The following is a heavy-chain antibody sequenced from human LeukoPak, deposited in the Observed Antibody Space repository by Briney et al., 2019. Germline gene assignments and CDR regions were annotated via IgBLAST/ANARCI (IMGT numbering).Heavy chain of an antibody. J-gene: IGHJ6*03. CDR2: IRYDGSNK. Sequence: GGSLRLSCAASGFTFSSYGMSWVRQAPGKGLEWVAFIRYDGSNKYYADSVKGRFTISRDNSKNTLYLQMNSLRAEDTAVYYCAKVQAVTTSLYYYYYYMDVWGKGTTVTISS. CDR3: AKVQAVTTSLYYYYYYMDV. CDR1: GFTFSSYG. D-gene: IGHD4-17*01. V-gene: IGHV3-30*02.